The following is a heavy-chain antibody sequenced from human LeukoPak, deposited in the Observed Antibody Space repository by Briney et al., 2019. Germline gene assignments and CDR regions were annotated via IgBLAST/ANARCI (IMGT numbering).Heavy chain of an antibody. CDR3: AKAVWYGDLWNAFDF. CDR1: GSTFDDYA. J-gene: IGHJ3*01. Sequence: PGRSLRLSCAASGSTFDDYAMHWVRQAPGKGLEWVSSINWNSGIIAYADPVKGRFTISRDNAKNSLFLQMNSLKAEDTALYYCAKAVWYGDLWNAFDFWGQGTMVTVSS. V-gene: IGHV3-9*01. CDR2: INWNSGII. D-gene: IGHD3-10*01.